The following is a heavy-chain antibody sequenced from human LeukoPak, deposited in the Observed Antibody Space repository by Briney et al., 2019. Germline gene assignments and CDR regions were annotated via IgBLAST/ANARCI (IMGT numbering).Heavy chain of an antibody. J-gene: IGHJ6*02. V-gene: IGHV4-59*01. Sequence: SETLSLTCTVSGGSISSYYWSWIRQPPGKGLEWIGYIYYSGSTNYNPSLKSRVTISVDTSQNQFSLKLSSVTAADTAVYYCARVSAAGTHYYYYGMDVWGQGTTVTVSS. CDR3: ARVSAAGTHYYYYGMDV. CDR2: IYYSGST. D-gene: IGHD6-19*01. CDR1: GGSISSYY.